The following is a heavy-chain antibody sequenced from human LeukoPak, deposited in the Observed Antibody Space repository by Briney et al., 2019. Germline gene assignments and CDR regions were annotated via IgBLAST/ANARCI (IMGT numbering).Heavy chain of an antibody. J-gene: IGHJ4*02. Sequence: PGGSLRLSCAASGFTFSTYGMNWVRQAPGKGLEWVSAISAGGGNTYYADPVKGRFTISRDNSKNTLFLEMNSLRAEDTAVYYCAKEYSVRNQFDYWGQGTLVAVSS. CDR2: ISAGGGNT. CDR1: GFTFSTYG. CDR3: AKEYSVRNQFDY. D-gene: IGHD1-14*01. V-gene: IGHV3-23*01.